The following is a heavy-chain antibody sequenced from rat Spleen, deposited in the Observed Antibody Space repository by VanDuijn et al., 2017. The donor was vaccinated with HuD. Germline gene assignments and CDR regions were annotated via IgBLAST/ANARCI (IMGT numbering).Heavy chain of an antibody. Sequence: EVQLVESGGGLVQPGRSMKLSCAASRFTFSNYYMAWVRQAPKKGLEWVASINYEGSSIYYGESVKGRFTISRHNAKSTLYLQMNSLRSEDTATYYCARGPPFDYWGQGVMVTVSS. D-gene: IGHD3-1*01. CDR2: INYEGSSI. CDR1: RFTFSNYY. J-gene: IGHJ2*01. CDR3: ARGPPFDY. V-gene: IGHV5-22*01.